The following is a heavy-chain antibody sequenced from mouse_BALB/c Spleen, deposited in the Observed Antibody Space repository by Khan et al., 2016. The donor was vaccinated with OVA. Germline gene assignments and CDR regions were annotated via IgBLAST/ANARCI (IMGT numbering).Heavy chain of an antibody. J-gene: IGHJ1*01. D-gene: IGHD2-1*01. CDR2: IYPGDGDT. Sequence: QVQLKQSGAELARPGASVKLSCKASGYSFTSYWMQWVKQMPGQGLEWIGAIYPGDGDTRYTQKFKGKATLTADNSSSTAYMQLSSLASEDSAIYYCARGRYGNWYFDVWGAGTTVTVSS. V-gene: IGHV1-87*01. CDR1: GYSFTSYW. CDR3: ARGRYGNWYFDV.